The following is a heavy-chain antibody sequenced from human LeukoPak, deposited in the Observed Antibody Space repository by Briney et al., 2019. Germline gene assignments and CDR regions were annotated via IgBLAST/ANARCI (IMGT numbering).Heavy chain of an antibody. CDR3: ASHYDSSGYYWGIGAFDI. Sequence: GGSLRLSCAASGFTFSSYSMNWVRQAPGKGLEWVSYISSSSSTIYYADSVKGRFTISRDNAKNSLYLQMNSLRAEDTAVYYCASHYDSSGYYWGIGAFDIWGQGTMVTVSS. CDR1: GFTFSSYS. D-gene: IGHD3-22*01. V-gene: IGHV3-48*01. J-gene: IGHJ3*02. CDR2: ISSSSSTI.